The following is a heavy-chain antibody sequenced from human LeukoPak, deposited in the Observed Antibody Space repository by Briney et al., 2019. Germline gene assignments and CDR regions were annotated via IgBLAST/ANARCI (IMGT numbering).Heavy chain of an antibody. Sequence: SVKLLCSASRHTYSSYAISWARQACRQGLEWMRGVIPIFGNANYAQKFEGRVTITADESTSTAYMELSSLRSEDTAVYYCARLFGAGPEKYCSSTSCSYYFDYWGQGTLVTVSS. CDR2: VIPIFGNA. CDR1: RHTYSSYA. V-gene: IGHV1-69*13. CDR3: ARLFGAGPEKYCSSTSCSYYFDY. D-gene: IGHD2-2*01. J-gene: IGHJ4*02.